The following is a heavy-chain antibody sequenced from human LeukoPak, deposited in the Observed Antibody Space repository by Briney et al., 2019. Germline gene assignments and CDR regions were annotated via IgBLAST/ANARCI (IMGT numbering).Heavy chain of an antibody. V-gene: IGHV3-21*01. Sequence: PGGSLRLSCAASGFTFSSYAMSWVRQAPGKGLEWVSSISSSSSYIYYADSVKGRFTISRDNAKNSLYLQMNSLRAEDTAVYYCAREGLPTTGDYWGQGTLVTVSS. CDR1: GFTFSSYA. CDR3: AREGLPTTGDY. J-gene: IGHJ4*02. CDR2: ISSSSSYI. D-gene: IGHD7-27*01.